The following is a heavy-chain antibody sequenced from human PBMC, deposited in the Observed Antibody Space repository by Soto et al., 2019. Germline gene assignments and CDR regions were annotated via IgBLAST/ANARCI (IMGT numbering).Heavy chain of an antibody. CDR1: GGSISSSSYY. CDR2: IYYSGST. D-gene: IGHD3-10*01. J-gene: IGHJ6*03. V-gene: IGHV4-39*01. CDR3: ARQGITMVRGVTMGYYYMDV. Sequence: SETLSLTCTVSGGSISSSSYYWGWIRKPPGKGLEGIGSIYYSGSTYYNPSLKSRVTISVDTSKNQFSLKLSSVTAADTAVYYCARQGITMVRGVTMGYYYMDVWGKGTTVTVSS.